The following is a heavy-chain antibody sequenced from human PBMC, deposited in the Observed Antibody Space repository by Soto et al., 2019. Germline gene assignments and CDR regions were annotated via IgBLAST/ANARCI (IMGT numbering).Heavy chain of an antibody. CDR2: ISSSGSTI. CDR1: GFTFSDYY. J-gene: IGHJ4*02. D-gene: IGHD2-15*01. V-gene: IGHV3-11*01. Sequence: QVQLVESGGGLVKPGGSLRLSCAASGFTFSDYYMSWKRQAPGKGLEWVAYISSSGSTIYYADSEKGRFTISRDNAKKSLDLQMNSLRAEDAAVYYCAREYYCGGGSCSIDYWGQGTMVTVSS. CDR3: AREYYCGGGSCSIDY.